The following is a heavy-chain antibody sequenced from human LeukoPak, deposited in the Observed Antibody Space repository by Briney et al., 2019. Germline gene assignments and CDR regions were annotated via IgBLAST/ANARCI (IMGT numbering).Heavy chain of an antibody. CDR2: ISYDGSNK. D-gene: IGHD4-17*01. V-gene: IGHV3-30-3*01. Sequence: GGSLRLSCAASGFTFSSYAMHWVRQAPGKGLEWVAVISYDGSNKYYADSVKGRFTISRDNSKNTLYLQMNSLRAEDTAVYYCAREGTVTDDAFDIWGQGTMVTVSS. J-gene: IGHJ3*02. CDR1: GFTFSSYA. CDR3: AREGTVTDDAFDI.